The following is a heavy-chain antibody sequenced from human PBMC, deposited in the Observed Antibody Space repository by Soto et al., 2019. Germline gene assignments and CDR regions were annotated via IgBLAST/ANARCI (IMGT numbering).Heavy chain of an antibody. J-gene: IGHJ4*02. D-gene: IGHD3-3*01. Sequence: QVQLVQSGAEVKKPGASVKVSCKASGYTFTSYGISWVRQAPGQGLEWMGWISAYNGNTNYAQKLQGRVTMTTDTATRTAYMEGGSLRSDDTAVYYCASYDFWSGSTFDYWGQGTLVTVSS. CDR1: GYTFTSYG. CDR3: ASYDFWSGSTFDY. CDR2: ISAYNGNT. V-gene: IGHV1-18*04.